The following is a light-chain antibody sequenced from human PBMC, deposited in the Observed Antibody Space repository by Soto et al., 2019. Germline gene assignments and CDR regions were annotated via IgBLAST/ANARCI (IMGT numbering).Light chain of an antibody. CDR3: SSYTSSVTLL. Sequence: QSVLTQPASVSGSPGQSITISCTGTSSDVGGYNYVSWYQQHPGKAPKLLIYQVSNRPSGVSNRFSGSKSGYTASLTISGLQAEDEADYYCSSYTSSVTLLFCGGTKLTVL. CDR1: SSDVGGYNY. V-gene: IGLV2-14*01. CDR2: QVS. J-gene: IGLJ2*01.